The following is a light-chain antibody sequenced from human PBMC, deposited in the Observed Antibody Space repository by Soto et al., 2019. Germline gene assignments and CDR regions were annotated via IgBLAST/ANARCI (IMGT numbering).Light chain of an antibody. CDR3: QQYENLPT. CDR1: QDINKY. V-gene: IGKV1-33*01. J-gene: IGKJ5*01. Sequence: EIQMTQSPSSLSASVGDRVTITCQASQDINKYLNWYQHRPGKAPKLLIYDASNLEAGVPSRFRGSGSGTDFTFTISRLQPEDIATYYCQQYENLPTFGQGTRLEIK. CDR2: DAS.